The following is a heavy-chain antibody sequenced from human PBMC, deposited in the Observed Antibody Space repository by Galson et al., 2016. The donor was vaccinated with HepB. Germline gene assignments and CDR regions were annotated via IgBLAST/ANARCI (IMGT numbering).Heavy chain of an antibody. D-gene: IGHD2-21*02. J-gene: IGHJ4*01. CDR2: INTNTGNP. CDR1: GYTFTKYA. Sequence: SVKVSCKASGYTFTKYALNWVRQAPGQGLEWLGWINTNTGNPTYAQDFTGHFVFSLDTSVSTTYLQIPSLKAGDTAVYYCARVGYCGDDCYAFDYWGQGTLVTVSS. CDR3: ARVGYCGDDCYAFDY. V-gene: IGHV7-4-1*01.